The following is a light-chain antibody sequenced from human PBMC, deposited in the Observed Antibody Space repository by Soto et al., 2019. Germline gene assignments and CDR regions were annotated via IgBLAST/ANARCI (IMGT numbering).Light chain of an antibody. Sequence: SYELTQPPSVSVAPGQTATVTCGADNIGSKSVHWYQTKPGQAPLLVVFDDSDRPPGIPARFSAFNSGNTATLTINRVEDGDEADYYCHVWDISGEQVVFGGGTKLTVL. V-gene: IGLV3-21*02. J-gene: IGLJ2*01. CDR2: DDS. CDR3: HVWDISGEQVV. CDR1: NIGSKS.